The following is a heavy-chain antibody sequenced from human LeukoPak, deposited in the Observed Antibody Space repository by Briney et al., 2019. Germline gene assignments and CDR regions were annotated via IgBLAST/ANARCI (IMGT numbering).Heavy chain of an antibody. CDR3: AIAYCSRPSCRGFGDY. J-gene: IGHJ4*02. Sequence: SETLSLTSTVSRGSISSYYWSWSRRPPGEEREGFGEIKHIGSPNYTPTLKSRVSISVDTTKTQFSLKLSSVTGADTAVYYCAIAYCSRPSCRGFGDYWGQGTLVTVSS. V-gene: IGHV4-34*01. CDR1: RGSISSYY. CDR2: IKHIGSP. D-gene: IGHD2-2*01.